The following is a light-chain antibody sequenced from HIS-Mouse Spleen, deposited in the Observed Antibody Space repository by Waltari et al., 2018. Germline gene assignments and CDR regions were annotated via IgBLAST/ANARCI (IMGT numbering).Light chain of an antibody. Sequence: DIQMTQSPSSLSPPLGTRVTITCRASQGISNYLAWYQQKPGKVPKLLIYAASTLQSGVPSRFSGSGSGTDFTLTISSLQPEDVATYYCQKYNSAPLITFGQGTRLEIK. CDR3: QKYNSAPLIT. V-gene: IGKV1-27*01. CDR2: AAS. J-gene: IGKJ5*01. CDR1: QGISNY.